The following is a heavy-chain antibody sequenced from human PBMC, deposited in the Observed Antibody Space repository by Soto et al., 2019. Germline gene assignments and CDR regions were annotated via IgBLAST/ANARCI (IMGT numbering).Heavy chain of an antibody. CDR1: GGSFSGYY. CDR3: ARGSSYYGSGSSPPPSFRFDP. D-gene: IGHD3-10*01. CDR2: INHSGST. J-gene: IGHJ5*02. V-gene: IGHV4-34*01. Sequence: SETLSLTCAVYGGSFSGYYWSWIRQPPGKGLEWIGEINHSGSTNYNPSLKSRVTISVDTSKNQFSLKLSSVTAADTAVYYCARGSSYYGSGSSPPPSFRFDPWGQGTLVTVSS.